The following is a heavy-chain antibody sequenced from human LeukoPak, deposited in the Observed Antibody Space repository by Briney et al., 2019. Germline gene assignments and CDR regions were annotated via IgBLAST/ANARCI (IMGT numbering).Heavy chain of an antibody. J-gene: IGHJ4*02. CDR2: IYYSGRT. CDR1: GGSISSYY. D-gene: IGHD6-25*01. V-gene: IGHV4-59*01. CDR3: ARERQRRFDY. Sequence: SETLSLTCTVSGGSISSYYWSWIRQPPGKGLEWIGYIYYSGRTNYNPSLKSRVTISVDTSKNQFSLKLSSVTAADTAVYYCARERQRRFDYWGQGTLVTVSS.